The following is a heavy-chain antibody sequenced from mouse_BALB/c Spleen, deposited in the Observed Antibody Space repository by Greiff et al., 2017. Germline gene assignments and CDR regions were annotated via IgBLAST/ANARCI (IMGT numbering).Heavy chain of an antibody. D-gene: IGHD2-3*01. CDR2: IDPENGDT. CDR3: NAGYYEEFAY. Sequence: VQLQQSGAELVRSGASVKLSCTASGFNIKDYYMHWVKQRPEQGLEWIGWIDPENGDTEYAPKFQGKATMTADTSSNTAYLQLSSLTSEDTAVYYCNAGYYEEFAYWGQGTLVTVSA. J-gene: IGHJ3*01. V-gene: IGHV14-4*02. CDR1: GFNIKDYY.